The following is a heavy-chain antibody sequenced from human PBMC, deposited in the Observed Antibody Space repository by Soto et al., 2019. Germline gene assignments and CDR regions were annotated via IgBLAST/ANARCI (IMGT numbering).Heavy chain of an antibody. CDR1: GGTFSSYT. Sequence: QVQLVQSGAEVKKPGSSVKVSCKASGGTFSSYTISWVRQAPGQGLEWMGRIIPILGIANYAQKFQGRVTITADKSTSTAYMELSRLRSEDTAVYYCASGYCSGGSCYLNDAFDICGQGTMVTVSS. V-gene: IGHV1-69*02. CDR3: ASGYCSGGSCYLNDAFDI. J-gene: IGHJ3*02. CDR2: IIPILGIA. D-gene: IGHD2-15*01.